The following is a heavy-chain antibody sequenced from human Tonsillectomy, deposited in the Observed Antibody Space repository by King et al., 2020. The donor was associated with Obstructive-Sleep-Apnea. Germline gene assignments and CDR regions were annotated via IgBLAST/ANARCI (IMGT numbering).Heavy chain of an antibody. Sequence: QLQESGPGLVKPSETLSLTCTVSVGSISSSSYYWGWIRQPPGKGLEWIVRIYYSGSTYYNPSLKSRVTISVDTSKNQFSLKLSSVTAADTAVYYCARDMIVPKARLAAFDIWGQGTMVTVSS. CDR1: VGSISSSSYY. J-gene: IGHJ3*02. V-gene: IGHV4-39*07. CDR3: ARDMIVPKARLAAFDI. CDR2: IYYSGST. D-gene: IGHD3-22*01.